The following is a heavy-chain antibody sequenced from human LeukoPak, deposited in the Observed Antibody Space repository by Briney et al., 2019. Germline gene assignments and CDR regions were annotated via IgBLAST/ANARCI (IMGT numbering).Heavy chain of an antibody. CDR3: ARVDYDFWSGTRDYYYYGMDV. CDR1: GGTFSSYA. V-gene: IGHV1-69*13. CDR2: IIPIFGTA. D-gene: IGHD3-3*01. Sequence: ASVKVSCKASGGTFSSYAISWVRQAPGQGLEWMGGIIPIFGTANYAQKFQGRVTITADESTSTAYMELSSLRSEDTAVYYCARVDYDFWSGTRDYYYYGMDVWGQGILVTVSS. J-gene: IGHJ6*02.